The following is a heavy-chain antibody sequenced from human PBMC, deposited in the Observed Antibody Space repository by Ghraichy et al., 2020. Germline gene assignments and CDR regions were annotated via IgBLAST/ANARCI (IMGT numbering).Heavy chain of an antibody. CDR2: FDPEDGET. CDR1: GYTLTELS. Sequence: ASVKVSCKVSGYTLTELSMHWVRQAPGKGLEWMGGFDPEDGETIYAQKFQGRVTMTEDTSTDTAYMELSSLRSEDTAVYYCATFFPYSKGFDYWGQGTLVTVSS. J-gene: IGHJ4*02. CDR3: ATFFPYSKGFDY. D-gene: IGHD4-11*01. V-gene: IGHV1-24*01.